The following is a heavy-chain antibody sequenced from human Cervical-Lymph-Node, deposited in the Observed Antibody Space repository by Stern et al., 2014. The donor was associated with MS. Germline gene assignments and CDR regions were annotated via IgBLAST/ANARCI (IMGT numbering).Heavy chain of an antibody. CDR1: GASISSGDYY. J-gene: IGHJ5*02. CDR3: ASRATLLFFNH. V-gene: IGHV4-31*03. D-gene: IGHD3-10*01. CDR2: IYHSESP. Sequence: QLQLQESGPGLVKPSQTLSLTCTVSGASISSGDYYWSWIRHHPGKGLEFIGCIYHSESPYYNPSLESRVTISVDTSKNQFSLKLTSVTAADTAIYFCASRATLLFFNHWGQGTLVTVSS.